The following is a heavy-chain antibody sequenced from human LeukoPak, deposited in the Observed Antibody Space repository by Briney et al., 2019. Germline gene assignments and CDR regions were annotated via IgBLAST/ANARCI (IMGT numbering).Heavy chain of an antibody. CDR3: ARHARLGSGWYRKAFDI. V-gene: IGHV5-51*01. D-gene: IGHD6-19*01. J-gene: IGHJ3*02. CDR1: GYSFTSYW. Sequence: GEALKISCKGSGYSFTSYWIGWVRQLPGKGLAWMGTIYPGDSDTRYSPSFQGQVTISTDKSISTAYLQWSSLKASHTAMYYCARHARLGSGWYRKAFDIWRQATMVSVSS. CDR2: IYPGDSDT.